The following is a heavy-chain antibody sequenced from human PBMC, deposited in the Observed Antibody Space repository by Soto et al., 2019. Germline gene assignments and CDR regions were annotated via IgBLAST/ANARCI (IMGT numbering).Heavy chain of an antibody. CDR1: GFIFSDYY. J-gene: IGHJ6*02. CDR3: ARENYYKMDV. CDR2: ISNSGIT. V-gene: IGHV3-11*05. Sequence: QVQLVESGGGLVKPGGSLRLSCAASGFIFSDYYMTWIRQSPGKGLEWISYISNSGITNYADSVEGRFTISRDNAKNSLYLQMDSLRAEDTAVYYCARENYYKMDVWGQGTTVTVSS.